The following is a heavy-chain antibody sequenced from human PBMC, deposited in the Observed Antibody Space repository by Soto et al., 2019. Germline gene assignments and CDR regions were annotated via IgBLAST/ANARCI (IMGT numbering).Heavy chain of an antibody. D-gene: IGHD1-1*01. CDR1: GFTFSSYG. CDR3: ARELERVFDY. CDR2: ISYDGSNK. Sequence: GGSLRLSCAASGFTFSSYGMHWVRQAPGKGLEWEAVISYDGSNKYYADSVKGRFTISRDNSKNTLYLQMNSLRIEDTAVYYCARELERVFDYWGQGTLVTVSS. J-gene: IGHJ4*02. V-gene: IGHV3-30*03.